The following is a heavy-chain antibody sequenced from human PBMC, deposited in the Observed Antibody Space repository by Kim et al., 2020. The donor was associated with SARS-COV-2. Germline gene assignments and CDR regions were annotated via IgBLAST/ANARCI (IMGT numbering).Heavy chain of an antibody. CDR2: MNPNSGNT. CDR1: GYTFTSYD. CDR3: ARSKVEWLLGLAYYYYGMDV. J-gene: IGHJ6*02. Sequence: ASVKVSCKASGYTFTSYDINWVRQATGQGLEWMGWMNPNSGNTGYAQKFQGRVTKTRNTSISTAYMELSSLRSEDTAVYYCARSKVEWLLGLAYYYYGMDVWGQGTTVTVSS. V-gene: IGHV1-8*01. D-gene: IGHD3-3*01.